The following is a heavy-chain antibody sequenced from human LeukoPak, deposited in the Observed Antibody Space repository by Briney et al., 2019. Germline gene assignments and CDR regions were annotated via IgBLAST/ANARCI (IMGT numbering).Heavy chain of an antibody. CDR2: IYYSGST. V-gene: IGHV4-39*01. J-gene: IGHJ4*02. D-gene: IGHD3-16*01. CDR1: GGSISSSSYY. CDR3: ASPWGSSQDY. Sequence: PSETLSLTCTVSGGSISSSSYYWGWIRQPPGKGLEWIGIIYYSGSTYYNPSLKSRVTISVDTSKNQFSLKLSAVTAADTAVYYCASPWGSSQDYWGQGTLVTVSS.